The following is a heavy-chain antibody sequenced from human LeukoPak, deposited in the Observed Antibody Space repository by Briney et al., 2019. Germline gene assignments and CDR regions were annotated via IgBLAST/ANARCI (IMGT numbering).Heavy chain of an antibody. J-gene: IGHJ4*02. CDR2: ISGSGGGT. CDR3: AKGQGLAAAGLFDY. D-gene: IGHD6-13*01. CDR1: GFTFGSYA. Sequence: QPGGSLRLSCAASGFTFGSYAMSWVRQAPGKGLEWVSAISGSGGGTYYADSVKGRFTISRDNSKNTLYLQMNSLRPEDTAVYYCAKGQGLAAAGLFDYWGQGTLVTVSS. V-gene: IGHV3-23*01.